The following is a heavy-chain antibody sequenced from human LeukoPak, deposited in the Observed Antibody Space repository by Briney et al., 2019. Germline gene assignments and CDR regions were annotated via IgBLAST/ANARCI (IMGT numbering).Heavy chain of an antibody. Sequence: SETLSLTCAVSGGSISDYYWSWIRQPAGKGLEWIGRIYTSGSANYNPSLKSRVTMSVDTSKNQFSLKLSSVTAADTAVYYCARALRGYSYGSYYYYMDVWGKGTTVTVSS. J-gene: IGHJ6*03. CDR3: ARALRGYSYGSYYYYMDV. D-gene: IGHD5-18*01. CDR2: IYTSGSA. CDR1: GGSISDYY. V-gene: IGHV4-4*07.